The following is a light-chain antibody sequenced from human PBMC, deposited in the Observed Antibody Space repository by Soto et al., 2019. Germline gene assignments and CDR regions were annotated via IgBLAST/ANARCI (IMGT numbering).Light chain of an antibody. CDR3: QQYNTWSPLT. CDR1: QSVSNN. V-gene: IGKV3-15*01. J-gene: IGKJ4*01. CDR2: GAS. Sequence: EIVMTQSPATLSVSPGERATLSCRASQSVSNNLAWYQQTPGQAPRLLIYGASTRATGIPARFSGSGSGTEFTLTISRLQSEDFAVYYCQQYNTWSPLTFGGGTKVETK.